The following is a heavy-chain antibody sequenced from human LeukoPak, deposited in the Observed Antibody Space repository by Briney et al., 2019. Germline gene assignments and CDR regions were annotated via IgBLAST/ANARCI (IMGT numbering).Heavy chain of an antibody. CDR3: TRYNNDHFDY. CDR1: GFTFGGYG. CDR2: IAYDGSRA. V-gene: IGHV3-33*01. Sequence: GRSLRLSRAGSGFTFGGYGMHWFRQTPGKGLEWVAVIAYDGSRAFYADSVKGRFTISRDNSKNTMSVQMDDLRAEDTAVYYCTRYNNDHFDYWGQGTLVTVSS. J-gene: IGHJ4*02. D-gene: IGHD1-14*01.